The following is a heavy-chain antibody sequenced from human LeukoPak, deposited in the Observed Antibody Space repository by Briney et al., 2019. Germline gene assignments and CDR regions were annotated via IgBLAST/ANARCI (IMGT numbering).Heavy chain of an antibody. V-gene: IGHV3-74*01. Sequence: GGSLRLSCAASGFTFSSYWMHWVRQAPGKGLVWVSRINIDGSGTSYADSAKGRFTISRDNAKNTLYLQMNSLRAEDTAVHYCARESGPVATQDDTAMDCWGQGTLVTVSS. CDR1: GFTFSSYW. CDR2: INIDGSGT. D-gene: IGHD5-18*01. CDR3: ARESGPVATQDDTAMDC. J-gene: IGHJ4*02.